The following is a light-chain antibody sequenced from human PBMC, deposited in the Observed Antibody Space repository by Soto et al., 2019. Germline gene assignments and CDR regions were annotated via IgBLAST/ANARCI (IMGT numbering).Light chain of an antibody. CDR2: DVS. J-gene: IGLJ1*01. CDR1: SSDVGGYKY. CDR3: CSYAGSPYV. V-gene: IGLV2-11*01. Sequence: ALTQPRSVSGSPGQSVTITCTGTSSDVGGYKYVSWYQQHPGKAPKLMIYDVSERPSGVPDRFSGSKSGNTASLTISGLHAEDEADYYCCSYAGSPYVFGTGTKVTVL.